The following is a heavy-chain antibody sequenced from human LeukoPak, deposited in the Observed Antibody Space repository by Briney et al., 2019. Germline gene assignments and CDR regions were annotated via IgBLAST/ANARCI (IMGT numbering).Heavy chain of an antibody. J-gene: IGHJ5*02. Sequence: SETLSLTCAVYGGSFSGYYWSWIRQPPGKGLERIGEINHSGSTNYNPSLKSRVTISVDTSKNQFSLKLSSATAADTAVYYCARASPPWELLRGYNWFDPWGQGTLVTVSS. V-gene: IGHV4-34*01. CDR2: INHSGST. CDR3: ARASPPWELLRGYNWFDP. D-gene: IGHD1-26*01. CDR1: GGSFSGYY.